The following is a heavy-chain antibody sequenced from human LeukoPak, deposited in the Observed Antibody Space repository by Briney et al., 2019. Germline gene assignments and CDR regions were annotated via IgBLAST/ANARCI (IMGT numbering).Heavy chain of an antibody. Sequence: GASVKVSCKASGGTFSSYAISWVRQAPGQGLEWMGGIIPIFGTANYAQKFQGRATITADKSTSTAYMELSSLRSEDTAVYYCATNYYDSSGYYQSLGYWGQGTLVTVSS. CDR3: ATNYYDSSGYYQSLGY. V-gene: IGHV1-69*06. J-gene: IGHJ4*02. CDR2: IIPIFGTA. CDR1: GGTFSSYA. D-gene: IGHD3-22*01.